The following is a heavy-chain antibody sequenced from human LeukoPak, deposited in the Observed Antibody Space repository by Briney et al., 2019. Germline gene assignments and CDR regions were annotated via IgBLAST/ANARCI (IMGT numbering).Heavy chain of an antibody. V-gene: IGHV3-21*01. CDR3: ARDSGYSSAEDY. Sequence: PGGSLRLSCAASGFTFSSYSMNWVRQAPGKGLEWVSSISSSSSYIYYAVSVKGRFTISRDNAKNSLCLQMNSLRAEDTAVYYCARDSGYSSAEDYWGQGTLVTVSS. CDR2: ISSSSSYI. J-gene: IGHJ4*02. CDR1: GFTFSSYS. D-gene: IGHD6-19*01.